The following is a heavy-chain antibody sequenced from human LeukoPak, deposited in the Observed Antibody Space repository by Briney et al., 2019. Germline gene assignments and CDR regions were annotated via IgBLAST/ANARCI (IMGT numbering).Heavy chain of an antibody. Sequence: GGTVRLSCEASGFTVSSNYMSWVRHAPGKGLEWVSVIYSGGSTYYADSVKGRFTISRDNSKNTLYLQMNSLRAEDTAVYYCARSSSSWPNWFDPWGQGTLVTVSS. CDR1: GFTVSSNY. CDR3: ARSSSSWPNWFDP. D-gene: IGHD6-13*01. CDR2: IYSGGST. V-gene: IGHV3-53*01. J-gene: IGHJ5*02.